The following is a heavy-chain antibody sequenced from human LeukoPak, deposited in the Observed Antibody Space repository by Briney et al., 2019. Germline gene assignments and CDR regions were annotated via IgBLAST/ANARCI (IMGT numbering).Heavy chain of an antibody. V-gene: IGHV3-30*18. Sequence: GGSLRLSCAASGFTFSNYGMHWVRQAPGKGLDWVAVMSYDGSNKSYADSVKGRFTISRDNSKKTLFLQMNSLRAEDTAVYYCAKPRAAGSYYYYDVDVWGQGTMVTVSS. D-gene: IGHD6-13*01. CDR2: MSYDGSNK. CDR3: AKPRAAGSYYYYDVDV. J-gene: IGHJ6*02. CDR1: GFTFSNYG.